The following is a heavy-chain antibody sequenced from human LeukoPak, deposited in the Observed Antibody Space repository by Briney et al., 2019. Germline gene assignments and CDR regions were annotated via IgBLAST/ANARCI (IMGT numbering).Heavy chain of an antibody. CDR2: MSWNSGSI. CDR3: AKGPDSSGYYYYFDY. V-gene: IGHV3-9*01. D-gene: IGHD3-22*01. Sequence: SLRLSCAASGFTFDDYAMHWVRQAPGKGLEWVSGMSWNSGSIAYAHSVKGRFTISRDNAKNSLYLQMNSLRAEDTALYYCAKGPDSSGYYYYFDYWGQGTLVTLSP. CDR1: GFTFDDYA. J-gene: IGHJ4*02.